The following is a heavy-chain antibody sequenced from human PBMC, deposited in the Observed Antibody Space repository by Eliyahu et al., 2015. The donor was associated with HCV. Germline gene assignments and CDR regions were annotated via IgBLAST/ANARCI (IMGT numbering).Heavy chain of an antibody. Sequence: EMQMVESGGGLVQPGGSXRLSCAASGFAFSNAWXNWVRQAPGKGLEWVGRIQSKTDGGATVYGAPEKGRSTISRDDSKNTFYLQMDSLKSEDTAVYYCTTTRVRDWFDPWGQGTLVTVSS. D-gene: IGHD3-3*01. CDR2: IQSKTDGGAT. J-gene: IGHJ5*02. CDR1: GFAFSNAW. V-gene: IGHV3-15*07. CDR3: TTTRVRDWFDP.